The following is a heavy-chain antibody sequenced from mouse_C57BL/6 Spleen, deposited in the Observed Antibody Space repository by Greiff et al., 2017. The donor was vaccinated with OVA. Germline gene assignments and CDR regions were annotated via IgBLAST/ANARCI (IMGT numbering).Heavy chain of an antibody. Sequence: QVQLQQSGAELVRPGASVTLSCKASGYTFTDYEMHWVKQTPVHGLEWIGAIDPETGGTAYNQKFKGKAILTADKSSSTAYMELRSLTSEDSAVYYCTRSPSYYDYDLLYFDYWGQGTTLTVSS. V-gene: IGHV1-15*01. D-gene: IGHD2-4*01. CDR2: IDPETGGT. J-gene: IGHJ2*01. CDR3: TRSPSYYDYDLLYFDY. CDR1: GYTFTDYE.